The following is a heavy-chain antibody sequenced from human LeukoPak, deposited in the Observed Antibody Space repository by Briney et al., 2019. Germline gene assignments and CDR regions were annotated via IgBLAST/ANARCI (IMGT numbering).Heavy chain of an antibody. V-gene: IGHV1-2*02. J-gene: IGHJ4*02. CDR3: ATKSPDYYDSSGYYYGY. CDR2: INPNSGGT. D-gene: IGHD3-22*01. Sequence: ASVKVSCKASGYTFTGYYMHWVRQAPGQGLEWMGWINPNSGGTNYAQKFQGRVTMTRDTSISTAYMELSRLRPDDTAVYYCATKSPDYYDSSGYYYGYWGQGTLVTVSS. CDR1: GYTFTGYY.